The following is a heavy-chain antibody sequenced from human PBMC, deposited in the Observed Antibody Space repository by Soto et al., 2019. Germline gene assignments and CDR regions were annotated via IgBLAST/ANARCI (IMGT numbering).Heavy chain of an antibody. V-gene: IGHV4-31*03. CDR1: GGSISSGDYY. D-gene: IGHD3-3*01. CDR3: ARCWSGSRQGFDT. CDR2: IYYSGST. Sequence: QVQLQESGPGLVKPSQTLSLTCTVSGGSISSGDYYWRWIRQHPGKGQECIGCIYYSGSTYYNPSLKSRVTISVDTSKYQFSLKLSSVTAADTAVDYCARCWSGSRQGFDTWGQGTLVTVSS. J-gene: IGHJ5*02.